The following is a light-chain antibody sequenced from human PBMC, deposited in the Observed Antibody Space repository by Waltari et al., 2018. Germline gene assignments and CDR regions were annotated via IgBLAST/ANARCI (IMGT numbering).Light chain of an antibody. CDR1: NSNIGSST. V-gene: IGLV1-44*01. J-gene: IGLJ3*02. CDR3: ATWDARLTNVL. Sequence: QSVLTQAPSASGAPGQRVTISCSGSNSNIGSSTVTWYQQVPGTAPRLLIYSNDQRPSGVPDRFSGSKSGTSASLAISGLQSEDEAHYYCATWDARLTNVLFGGGTKVTVL. CDR2: SND.